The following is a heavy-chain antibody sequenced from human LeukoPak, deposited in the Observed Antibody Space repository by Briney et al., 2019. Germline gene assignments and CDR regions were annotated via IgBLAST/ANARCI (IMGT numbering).Heavy chain of an antibody. D-gene: IGHD5-18*01. Sequence: GGSLRLSCAASGFTFGDYAMHWVRQAPGKSLEWVSLINWDGGDTYYADSVRGRFTISRDNSKNSLYLQMNSLRTEDTALYYCGKGDTTMDTTLDYWGQGTLVTVYS. CDR3: GKGDTTMDTTLDY. J-gene: IGHJ4*02. V-gene: IGHV3-43D*03. CDR2: INWDGGDT. CDR1: GFTFGDYA.